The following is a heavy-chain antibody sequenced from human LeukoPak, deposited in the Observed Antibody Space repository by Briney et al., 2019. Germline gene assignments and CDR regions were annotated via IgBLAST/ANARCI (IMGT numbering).Heavy chain of an antibody. Sequence: ASVKVSCKPSRYTFTGYYMQWVRQAPGQGLEWMGWINPNRGGTNYAQKSQGRVTMTRDTSISTAYMELSRLRSDDTAVYYCARTGVYYDSKNRFDYWGQGTLVTVSS. CDR2: INPNRGGT. D-gene: IGHD3-22*01. CDR1: RYTFTGYY. CDR3: ARTGVYYDSKNRFDY. J-gene: IGHJ4*02. V-gene: IGHV1-2*02.